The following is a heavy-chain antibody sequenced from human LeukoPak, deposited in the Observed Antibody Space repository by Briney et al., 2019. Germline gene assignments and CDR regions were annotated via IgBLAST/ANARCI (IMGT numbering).Heavy chain of an antibody. D-gene: IGHD3-10*01. J-gene: IGHJ5*02. Sequence: KPSETLSLTCTVSGGSISSNSYYWGWIRQPPGKGLEWIESIYYSGSTYYKSSLRSRVTISVDTSKNQFSLQLSSVTAADTAVYYCARNRYFYGSGSYGVPNWFDPWGQGTLVIVSS. CDR3: ARNRYFYGSGSYGVPNWFDP. CDR2: IYYSGST. V-gene: IGHV4-39*01. CDR1: GGSISSNSYY.